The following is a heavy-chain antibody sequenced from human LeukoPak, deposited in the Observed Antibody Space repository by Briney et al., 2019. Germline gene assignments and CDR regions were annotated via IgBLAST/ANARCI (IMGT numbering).Heavy chain of an antibody. D-gene: IGHD3-22*01. CDR1: GFTFSSYA. J-gene: IGHJ4*02. CDR2: ISGSGGST. V-gene: IGHV3-23*01. Sequence: PGGSLRLSCAASGFTFSSYAMSWVRQAPGKGLEWVSAISGSGGSTYYADSVKGRFTISRDNSKNTLYLQMNSLRAEDTAVYYCANRDYYDSSVDYWGQGTLVTVSS. CDR3: ANRDYYDSSVDY.